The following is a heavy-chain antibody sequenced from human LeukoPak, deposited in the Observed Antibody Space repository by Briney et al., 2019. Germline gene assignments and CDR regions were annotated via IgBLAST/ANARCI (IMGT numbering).Heavy chain of an antibody. J-gene: IGHJ4*02. V-gene: IGHV1-2*02. Sequence: GASVKVSCKASGYTFTGYYMHWVRQAPGQGLEWMGWINPNSGGTNYAQKFQGRVTMTRDTSINTSYMELSRLRSDDTAVYYCARAIAHSAYPGAQYSYAYGRFDSWGQGTLVTVSS. CDR2: INPNSGGT. CDR3: ARAIAHSAYPGAQYSYAYGRFDS. D-gene: IGHD3-16*01. CDR1: GYTFTGYY.